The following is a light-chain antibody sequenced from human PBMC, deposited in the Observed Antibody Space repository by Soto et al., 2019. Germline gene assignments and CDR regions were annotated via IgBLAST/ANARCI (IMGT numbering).Light chain of an antibody. J-gene: IGKJ1*01. Sequence: IQMTQSPSSLSASVGGRVTITCRASQNISSYLNWYQQKPGRAPKLMIYTASNLQSGVPSRFSGSGSGTDFTLTISNLQPEDFATYYCQQSYINTWTFGQGTKVDIK. CDR1: QNISSY. V-gene: IGKV1-39*01. CDR3: QQSYINTWT. CDR2: TAS.